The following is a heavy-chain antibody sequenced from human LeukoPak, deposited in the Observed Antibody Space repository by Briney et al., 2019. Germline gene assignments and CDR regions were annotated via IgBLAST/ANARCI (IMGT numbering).Heavy chain of an antibody. J-gene: IGHJ4*02. CDR3: ARDRPGGSSLDY. V-gene: IGHV4-30-2*01. D-gene: IGHD6-13*01. CDR1: GGSISSGGYY. CDR2: IYHSGST. Sequence: SQTLSLTCTVSGGSISSGGYYWSWIRQPPGKGLEWIGYIYHSGSTYYNPSLKSRVTISVDRSRNHFSLKLSSVTAADTAVYYCARDRPGGSSLDYWGQGTLVTVSS.